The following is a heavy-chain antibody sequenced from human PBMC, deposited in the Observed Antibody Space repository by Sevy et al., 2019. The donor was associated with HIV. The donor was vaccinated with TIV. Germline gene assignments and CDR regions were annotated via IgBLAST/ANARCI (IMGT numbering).Heavy chain of an antibody. CDR3: ARKYDSSGYFDY. V-gene: IGHV3-23*01. D-gene: IGHD3-22*01. J-gene: IGHJ4*02. CDR1: GFTLSNYA. Sequence: GGSLRLSCAASGFTLSNYAMNWVRQAPGKGLEWVSGISRSGGSGDKTNYADSVKGRFTISRDDSKNSLYLQLNSLRAEDTAIYYCARKYDSSGYFDYWGQGSLVTVSS. CDR2: ISRSGGSGDKT.